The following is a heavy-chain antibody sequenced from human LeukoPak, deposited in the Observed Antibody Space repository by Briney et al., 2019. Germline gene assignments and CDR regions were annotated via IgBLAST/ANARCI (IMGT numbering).Heavy chain of an antibody. CDR2: FDPEDGET. J-gene: IGHJ4*02. CDR3: ATDTIAVAGYFDY. D-gene: IGHD6-19*01. V-gene: IGHV1-24*01. Sequence: ASVKVSCKVSGYTLTELSMHWVRQAPGKGLEWMGGFDPEDGETIYAQKFQGRVTMTEDTSTDTACMELSSLRSEDTAVYYCATDTIAVAGYFDYWGQGTLVTVSS. CDR1: GYTLTELS.